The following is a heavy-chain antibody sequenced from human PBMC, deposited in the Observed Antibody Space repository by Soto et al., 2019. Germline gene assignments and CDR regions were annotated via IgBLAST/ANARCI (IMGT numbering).Heavy chain of an antibody. D-gene: IGHD6-19*01. V-gene: IGHV3-43*01. CDR3: AKGSGYSSGWYFDY. CDR1: GFTFDDYT. J-gene: IGHJ4*02. CDR2: ISWDGGST. Sequence: GGSLRLSCAASGFTFDDYTMHWVRQAPGKGLEWVSLISWDGGSTYYADSVKGRFTISRDNSKNSLYLQMNSLRTEDTALYYCAKGSGYSSGWYFDYWGQGTLVTVSS.